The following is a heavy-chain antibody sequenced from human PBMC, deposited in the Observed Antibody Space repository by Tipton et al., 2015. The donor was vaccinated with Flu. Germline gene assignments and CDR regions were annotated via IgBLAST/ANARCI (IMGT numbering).Heavy chain of an antibody. Sequence: TLSLICTVSGYSISSGYYWGWIRQPPGKGLEWIGSIYHSGSTYYNPSLKSRVTISVDTSKNQFSLKLSSVTAADTAVYYCARGPEQWLVNPHYFDYWGQGTLVTVSS. D-gene: IGHD6-19*01. CDR1: GYSISSGYY. CDR2: IYHSGST. J-gene: IGHJ4*02. CDR3: ARGPEQWLVNPHYFDY. V-gene: IGHV4-38-2*02.